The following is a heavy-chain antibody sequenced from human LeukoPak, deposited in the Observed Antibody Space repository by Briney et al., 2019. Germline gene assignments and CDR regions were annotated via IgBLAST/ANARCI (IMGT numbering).Heavy chain of an antibody. CDR1: GGTFSSYA. D-gene: IGHD3-16*01. V-gene: IGHV1-69*13. Sequence: SVKVSCKASGGTFSSYAISWVRQAPGQGLEWMGGIIPIFGTASYAQKFQGRVTITADESTSTAYMELSSLRAEDTAVYYCARVGGGVYYHGMDVWGQGTTVTVS. CDR2: IIPIFGTA. J-gene: IGHJ6*02. CDR3: ARVGGGVYYHGMDV.